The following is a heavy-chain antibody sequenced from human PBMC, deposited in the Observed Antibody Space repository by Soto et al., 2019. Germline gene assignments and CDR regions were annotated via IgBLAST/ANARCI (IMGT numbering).Heavy chain of an antibody. V-gene: IGHV3-74*01. CDR1: GFTFSRYW. CDR3: WVDSSGYIDY. Sequence: EVQLVESGGGLVQPGGSLRLSCAASGFTFSRYWTHWVRQAPGKGLVWVSRINTDGSSTKYADSVKGRFTISRDNAKNTLYLQMNSLRVEDTAVYYCWVDSSGYIDYWGQGTLVTVSS. J-gene: IGHJ4*02. D-gene: IGHD3-22*01. CDR2: INTDGSST.